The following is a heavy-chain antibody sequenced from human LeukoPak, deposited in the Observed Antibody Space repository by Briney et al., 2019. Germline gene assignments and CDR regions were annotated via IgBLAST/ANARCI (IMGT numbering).Heavy chain of an antibody. V-gene: IGHV4-34*01. CDR2: INHSGST. D-gene: IGHD6-19*01. J-gene: IGHJ4*02. CDR3: ARDGAEVAGFDS. Sequence: SETLSLTCAVYGGSFSGYYWSWIRQPPGKGLEWIGEINHSGSTDYNPSLKSRVTMSVDTSQNQFSLKLTSVTAADTAVYYCARDGAEVAGFDSWGQGTLVIVSS. CDR1: GGSFSGYY.